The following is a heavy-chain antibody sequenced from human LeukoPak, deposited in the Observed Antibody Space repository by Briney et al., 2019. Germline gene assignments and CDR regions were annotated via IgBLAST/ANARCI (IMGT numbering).Heavy chain of an antibody. V-gene: IGHV4-39*01. D-gene: IGHD5-18*01. CDR2: IYYSGST. CDR1: GGSVSSSSYY. Sequence: PSETLSLTCTVSGGSVSSSSYYWGWIRQPPGKGLEWIGSIYYSGSTYYNPSLKSRVTISVDTSKDQFSLKLSSVTAADTAVYYCASLEYSYGPDIWGQGTMVTVSS. CDR3: ASLEYSYGPDI. J-gene: IGHJ3*02.